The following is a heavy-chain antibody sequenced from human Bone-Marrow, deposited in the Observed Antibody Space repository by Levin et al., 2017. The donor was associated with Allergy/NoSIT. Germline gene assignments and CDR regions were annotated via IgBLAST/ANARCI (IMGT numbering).Heavy chain of an antibody. CDR2: INHSGST. Sequence: SQTLSLPCAVYCGSFRGSYWSWIRQPPGKGLEWNGEINHSGSTNYNPSLKSRVTISVDTSKNQFSLKLSPVTAADTAVYDCARVKRDRITIFGVVTSPVDYWGQGTLVTVSS. V-gene: IGHV4-34*01. CDR1: CGSFRGSY. J-gene: IGHJ4*02. D-gene: IGHD3-3*01. CDR3: ARVKRDRITIFGVVTSPVDY.